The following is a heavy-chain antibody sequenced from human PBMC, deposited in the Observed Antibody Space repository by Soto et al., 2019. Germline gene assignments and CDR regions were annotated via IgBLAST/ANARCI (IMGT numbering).Heavy chain of an antibody. J-gene: IGHJ4*02. D-gene: IGHD2-15*01. CDR2: IYYSGRA. V-gene: IGHV4-30-4*01. Sequence: QVQLQESGPGLVKPSQTLSLTCTVSGASISSVDHYWSWIRQPPGKGLEWVGYIYYSGRADHYPSLKSTVGISIDTSKNRFSLRLSSLTAADTAVYYCARVGGNEDFDTWAQGTLVTVSS. CDR3: ARVGGNEDFDT. CDR1: GASISSVDHY.